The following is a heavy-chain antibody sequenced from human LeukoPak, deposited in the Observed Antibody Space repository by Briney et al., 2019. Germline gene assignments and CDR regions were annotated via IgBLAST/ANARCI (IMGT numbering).Heavy chain of an antibody. CDR1: GFTFGDYA. CDR3: TRKMKGGSGCPLDY. J-gene: IGHJ4*02. V-gene: IGHV3-49*04. D-gene: IGHD6-19*01. Sequence: GGSLRVSCIGSGFTFGDYAMSWVRQAPGKGLEWVGFIRDKAYGGTADYAASVKGRFIISRDDPKSIAYLQMNSLETEDTAVYYCTRKMKGGSGCPLDYWGQGTLVPLSS. CDR2: IRDKAYGGTA.